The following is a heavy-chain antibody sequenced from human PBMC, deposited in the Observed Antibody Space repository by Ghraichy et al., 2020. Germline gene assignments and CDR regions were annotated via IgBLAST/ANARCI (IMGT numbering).Heavy chain of an antibody. CDR3: AGYCSGAICYSEASGAGYYYGMDV. Sequence: SENLSLTCTVSGGSISSGDYYWSWIRQHPGKGLEWIGYIYYSGSTYYIPSLKGRVSISVDTSKNQFSLKLSSVTAADTAVYYCAGYCSGAICYSEASGAGYYYGMDVWGQGTTVTVSS. J-gene: IGHJ6*02. CDR2: IYYSGST. D-gene: IGHD2-15*01. CDR1: GGSISSGDYY. V-gene: IGHV4-31*03.